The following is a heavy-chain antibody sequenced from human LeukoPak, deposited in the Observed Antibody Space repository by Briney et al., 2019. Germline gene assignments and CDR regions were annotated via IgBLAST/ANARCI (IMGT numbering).Heavy chain of an antibody. CDR2: SGDSDGST. Sequence: GGSLRLSCAASGFTFSGSGMSWVRQAPGKGLEWISSSGDSDGSTYYADSLKGRFTISRDNSKNTLYLQMNNLRAEDTAVYYCAKSGILAAAGTVYWGQGTLVTVSS. V-gene: IGHV3-23*01. D-gene: IGHD6-13*01. CDR3: AKSGILAAAGTVY. J-gene: IGHJ4*02. CDR1: GFTFSGSG.